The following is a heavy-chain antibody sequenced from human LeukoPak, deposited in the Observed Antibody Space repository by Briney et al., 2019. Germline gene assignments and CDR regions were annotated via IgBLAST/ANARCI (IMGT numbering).Heavy chain of an antibody. CDR1: GGSVSSSYW. CDR2: ISYTGGA. CDR3: ARHIGIVGLRGFDY. Sequence: SETLSLTCAVSGGSVSSSYWWSWVRQPPGKGLEWIGEISYTGGANYNPSLKSRVTISIDESKNQFSLKAPSVTAADTAMYYCARHIGIVGLRGFDYWGQGTLVTVSS. J-gene: IGHJ4*02. V-gene: IGHV4-4*02. D-gene: IGHD2/OR15-2a*01.